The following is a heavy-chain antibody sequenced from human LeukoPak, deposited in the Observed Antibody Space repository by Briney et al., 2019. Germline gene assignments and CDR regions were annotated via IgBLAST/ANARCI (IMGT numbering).Heavy chain of an antibody. Sequence: GESLKISCQAFGYSFTSYWIGWVRQMPGKGLECMGIIYPGDSDTRCSPSFQGQVTISADKSISTAYLQWSSLKASDTAMYYCARHPGYSYGQNWFDPWGQGTLVTVSS. CDR1: GYSFTSYW. J-gene: IGHJ5*02. V-gene: IGHV5-51*01. D-gene: IGHD5-18*01. CDR3: ARHPGYSYGQNWFDP. CDR2: IYPGDSDT.